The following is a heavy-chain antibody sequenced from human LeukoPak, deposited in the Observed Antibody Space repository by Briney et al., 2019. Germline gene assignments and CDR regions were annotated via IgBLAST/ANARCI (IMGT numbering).Heavy chain of an antibody. CDR3: AKDMEGGFDY. V-gene: IGHV3-23*01. CDR2: ISTRGGTT. D-gene: IGHD1-1*01. CDR1: GFTFSDYA. Sequence: GGSLRLSCVASGFTFSDYAMSWVRQAPGKGLEWVSSISTRGGTTNYADSVKGRFAISRDNSRNTLDLQMNSLRTEDTALYYCAKDMEGGFDYWGQGTLVTVSS. J-gene: IGHJ4*02.